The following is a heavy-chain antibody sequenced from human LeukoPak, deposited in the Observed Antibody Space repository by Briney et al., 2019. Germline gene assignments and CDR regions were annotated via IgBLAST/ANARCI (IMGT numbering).Heavy chain of an antibody. D-gene: IGHD6-6*01. CDR1: GYSFTSYW. CDR3: ARAIAARLVGYFDY. Sequence: GESLKISCKGSGYSFTSYWIGWVRQMPGKGLEWMGIIYPGDSDTRYSPSFQGQVTISADESISTAYLQWSSLKASATAMYYCARAIAARLVGYFDYWGQGTLVTVSS. V-gene: IGHV5-51*01. CDR2: IYPGDSDT. J-gene: IGHJ4*02.